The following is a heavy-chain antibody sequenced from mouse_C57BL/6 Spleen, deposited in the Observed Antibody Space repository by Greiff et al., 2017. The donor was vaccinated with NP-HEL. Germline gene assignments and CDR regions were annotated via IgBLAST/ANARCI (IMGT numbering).Heavy chain of an antibody. J-gene: IGHJ1*03. V-gene: IGHV1-39*01. CDR3: ARLGYYGSSLWYFDV. Sequence: VQLKESGPELVKPGASVKISCKASGYSFTDYNMNWVKQSNGKSLEWIGVINPNYGTTSYNQKFKGKATLTVDQSSSTAYMQLNSLTSEDSAVYYCARLGYYGSSLWYFDVWGTGTTVTVSS. CDR1: GYSFTDYN. D-gene: IGHD1-1*01. CDR2: INPNYGTT.